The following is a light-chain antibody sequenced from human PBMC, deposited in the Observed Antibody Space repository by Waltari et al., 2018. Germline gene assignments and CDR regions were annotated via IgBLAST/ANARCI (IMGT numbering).Light chain of an antibody. CDR3: QTWGSVIV. CDR1: SGYTTYA. Sequence: QLMLTQSPSASASLGASVKFNCTLSSGYTTYAIAWHQQRPEKGPRYLMKVKSDGSHTKGDGIPDRFSGSSSGAERYLTISSLQSEDEADYYGQTWGSVIVFGGGTKLTVL. J-gene: IGLJ2*01. CDR2: VKSDGSH. V-gene: IGLV4-69*01.